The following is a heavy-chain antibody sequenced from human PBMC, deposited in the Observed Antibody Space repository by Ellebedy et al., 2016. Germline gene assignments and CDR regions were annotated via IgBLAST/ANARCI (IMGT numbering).Heavy chain of an antibody. CDR1: GFTFSRYS. V-gene: IGHV3-7*01. CDR3: GRDNDY. Sequence: GGSLRLSCAASGFTFSRYSMNWVRQAPGKGLEWVANMNQDGTEKYYVDSVRGRFTISRDNAKNSLYLEMNSLRDEDTAVYYCGRDNDYWGQGTLVTVSS. J-gene: IGHJ4*02. CDR2: MNQDGTEK.